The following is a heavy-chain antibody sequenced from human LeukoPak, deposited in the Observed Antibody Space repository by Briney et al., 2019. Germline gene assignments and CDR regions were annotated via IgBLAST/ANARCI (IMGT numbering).Heavy chain of an antibody. CDR3: GRDFCSGGACYGGVDY. Sequence: PGRSLRLSCAASGFTFSDYYMDWVRQAPGKGLEWVGRIRNKLNSYTTQYAASVKGRFIISRDESKSSVYLQMNSLKTEDTAVYYCGRDFCSGGACYGGVDYWGQGTLVTVSS. J-gene: IGHJ4*02. V-gene: IGHV3-72*01. D-gene: IGHD2-15*01. CDR2: IRNKLNSYTT. CDR1: GFTFSDYY.